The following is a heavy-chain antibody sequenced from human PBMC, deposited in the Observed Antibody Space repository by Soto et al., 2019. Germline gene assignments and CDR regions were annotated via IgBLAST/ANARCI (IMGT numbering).Heavy chain of an antibody. V-gene: IGHV1-46*01. CDR3: ARGHYHGMDV. Sequence: QVQLVESGAEVKKPGASMKLSCQASGYIFANYYMHWVRQAPGQGLEWMGIFNPDGGSTTYAQKFQDRVTVTGDTSTSTVYMELSSLTSEDTAVYFCARGHYHGMDVWGQGTTVTVSS. CDR2: FNPDGGST. CDR1: GYIFANYY. J-gene: IGHJ6*02.